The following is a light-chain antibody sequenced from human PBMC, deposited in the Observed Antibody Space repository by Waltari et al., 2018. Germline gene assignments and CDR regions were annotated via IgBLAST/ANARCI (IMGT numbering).Light chain of an antibody. Sequence: QSVLPQPPSVSGAPGQRLTISSTGSSSTIGARYDAPWYQQLPRTAPTLLIYGNSKRPSGVPDRFSGSTSGTSASLAITGRQAEDEADYYCQSYDSSLSAVVFGGGTKLTVL. CDR2: GNS. J-gene: IGLJ2*01. CDR1: SSTIGARYD. V-gene: IGLV1-40*01. CDR3: QSYDSSLSAVV.